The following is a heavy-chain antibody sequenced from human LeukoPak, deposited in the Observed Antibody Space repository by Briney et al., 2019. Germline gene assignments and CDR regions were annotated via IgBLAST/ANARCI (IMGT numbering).Heavy chain of an antibody. V-gene: IGHV3-48*04. CDR3: ARDGDPLAYCGGDCYSGAFDI. CDR2: ISSSGSTI. J-gene: IGHJ3*02. Sequence: PGGSLRLSCAASGFTFSSYAMSWVRQAPGKGLEWVSYISSSGSTIYYADSVKGRFTISRDNAKNSLYLQMNSLRAEDTAVYYCARDGDPLAYCGGDCYSGAFDIWGQGTMVTVSS. D-gene: IGHD2-21*02. CDR1: GFTFSSYA.